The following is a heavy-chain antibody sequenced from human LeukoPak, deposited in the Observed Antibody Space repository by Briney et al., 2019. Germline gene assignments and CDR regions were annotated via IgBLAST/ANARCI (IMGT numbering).Heavy chain of an antibody. CDR3: ARSSYTYGYLPDY. Sequence: GGSLRLSCAASGFTFSSSWMSWVRQAPGKGLEWVANIKEDGSETYYVDSVKGRFTISRHNAKNSLYLQMNSLRAEDTAVYYCARSSYTYGYLPDYWGQGTLVTVSS. CDR2: IKEDGSET. CDR1: GFTFSSSW. D-gene: IGHD5-18*01. J-gene: IGHJ4*02. V-gene: IGHV3-7*03.